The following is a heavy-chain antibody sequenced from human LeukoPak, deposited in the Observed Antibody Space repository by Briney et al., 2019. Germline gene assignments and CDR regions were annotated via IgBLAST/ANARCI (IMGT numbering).Heavy chain of an antibody. J-gene: IGHJ4*02. CDR1: GYTFTSYG. Sequence: ASVKVSCKASGYTFTSYGIIWVRQAPGQGLEWMGWISAYNGNTNYAQKLQGRVTMTTDTSTSTAYMELRSLRSDDTAVYYCAREVNGETAAIEYLFDSWGQGTLVTVSS. V-gene: IGHV1-18*01. CDR2: ISAYNGNT. D-gene: IGHD2-2*01. CDR3: AREVNGETAAIEYLFDS.